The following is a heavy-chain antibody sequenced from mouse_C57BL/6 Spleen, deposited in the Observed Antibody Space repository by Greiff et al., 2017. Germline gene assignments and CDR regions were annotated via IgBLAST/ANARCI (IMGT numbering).Heavy chain of an antibody. CDR1: GYAFSSSW. J-gene: IGHJ4*01. CDR2: IYPGDGDT. CDR3: GRSPEQRNSYYYAMDY. V-gene: IGHV1-82*01. Sequence: QVQLQQSGPELVKPGASVKISCKASGYAFSSSWMNWVKQRPGKGLEWIGRIYPGDGDTNYNGKFQGKATLTADKSSSTAYVQLSSLTSEEAAVFFYGRSPEQRNSYYYAMDYWGQGTSVTVSS.